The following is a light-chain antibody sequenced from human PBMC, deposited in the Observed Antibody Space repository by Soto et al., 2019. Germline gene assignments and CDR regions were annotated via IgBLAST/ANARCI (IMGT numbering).Light chain of an antibody. CDR1: SSDVGGYNY. CDR3: SSYAGSNKYVV. V-gene: IGLV2-8*01. CDR2: EVS. Sequence: QSALTQPPSASGSPGQLVTISCTGTSSDVGGYNYVSWYQQHPGKAPKLMIYEVSKRPSGVPDRFSGSKSGNTASLTVSGLQAEDEADYYCSSYAGSNKYVVFGGGTKLTVL. J-gene: IGLJ2*01.